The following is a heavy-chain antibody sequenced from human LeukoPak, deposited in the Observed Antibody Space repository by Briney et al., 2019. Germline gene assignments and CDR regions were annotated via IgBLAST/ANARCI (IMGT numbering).Heavy chain of an antibody. J-gene: IGHJ4*02. CDR1: GDSISSYY. CDR2: IYHSGST. D-gene: IGHD6-13*01. V-gene: IGHV4-59*01. Sequence: PSETLSLTCTVSGDSISSYYWSWIRQPPGKGLEWIGYIYHSGSTNYNPSLESRVTISADTSKDQFSLKLASLTAADAAVYYCATGSSSTWYYFDYGGQGTLVTVSS. CDR3: ATGSSSTWYYFDY.